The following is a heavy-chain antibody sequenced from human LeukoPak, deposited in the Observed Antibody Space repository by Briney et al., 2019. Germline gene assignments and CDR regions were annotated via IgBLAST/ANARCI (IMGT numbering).Heavy chain of an antibody. D-gene: IGHD3-16*01. V-gene: IGHV1-46*01. CDR1: GYTFTSYC. CDR3: ARDLGGADYWCVP. J-gene: IGHJ5*02. Sequence: ASVKVSCKASGYTFTSYCMHWVRQAPGQGLEWMGMINPCGSSTSYAQKFQGRVTMTRDMSTSTVYMELSSLRSDDTAGYYCARDLGGADYWCVPWGQGPLVTVST. CDR2: INPCGSST.